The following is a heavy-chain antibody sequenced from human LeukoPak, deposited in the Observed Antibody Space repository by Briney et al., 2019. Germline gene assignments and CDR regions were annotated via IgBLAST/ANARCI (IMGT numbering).Heavy chain of an antibody. J-gene: IGHJ6*02. D-gene: IGHD4-23*01. CDR1: GFTVSSNY. CDR3: ARAYGGNNYYYYGMDV. Sequence: GGSLRLSCAASGFTVSSNYMSWVRQAPGKGLEWVSVIYSGGSTYYADSVKGRFTISRDNSKNTLYLQMNSLRAEDTAVYYCARAYGGNNYYYYGMDVWGQGTTVTVSS. CDR2: IYSGGST. V-gene: IGHV3-66*02.